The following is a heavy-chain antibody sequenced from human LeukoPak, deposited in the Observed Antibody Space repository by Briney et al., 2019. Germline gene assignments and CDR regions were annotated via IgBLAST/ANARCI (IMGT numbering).Heavy chain of an antibody. D-gene: IGHD6-19*01. CDR1: GYTFTSYD. J-gene: IGHJ3*02. V-gene: IGHV1-18*01. CDR2: ISAYNGNT. CDR3: ARDPPSSGSIGFDI. Sequence: ASVKVSCKASGYTFTSYDINWVRQATGQGLEWMGWISAYNGNTNYAQKLQGRVTMTTDTSTSTAYMELRSLRSDDTAVYYCARDPPSSGSIGFDIWGQGTMVTVSS.